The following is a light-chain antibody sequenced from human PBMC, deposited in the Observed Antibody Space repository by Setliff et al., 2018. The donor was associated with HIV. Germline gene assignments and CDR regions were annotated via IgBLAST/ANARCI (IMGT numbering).Light chain of an antibody. V-gene: IGLV2-14*03. J-gene: IGLJ1*01. CDR3: SSYTSTSTLFV. Sequence: QSALNQPASVSGSPGQSITISCTGTSSEVGGYKYVAWYQQHPGKDPKLRIDDVSNRPSGVSNRVSGSKAGNTASLTISGLQAEDEADYYCSSYTSTSTLFVFGTGTKVTVL. CDR2: DVS. CDR1: SSEVGGYKY.